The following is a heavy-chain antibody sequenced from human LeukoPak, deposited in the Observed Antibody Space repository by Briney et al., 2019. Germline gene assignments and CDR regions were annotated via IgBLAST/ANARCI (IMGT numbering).Heavy chain of an antibody. V-gene: IGHV4-59*01. CDR3: ARASYQVAAGLFDY. D-gene: IGHD6-13*01. Sequence: PSETLSLTCTVSGDSISSYYWSWIRQPPGKGLEWIGYIYYSGSTNYNPSLKSRVTISVDTSKNQFSLKLSSVTAADTAVYYCARASYQVAAGLFDYWGQGTLVTVSS. CDR2: IYYSGST. J-gene: IGHJ4*02. CDR1: GDSISSYY.